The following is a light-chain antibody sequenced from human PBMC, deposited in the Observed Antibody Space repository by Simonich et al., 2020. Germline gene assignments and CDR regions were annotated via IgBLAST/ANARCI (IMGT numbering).Light chain of an antibody. Sequence: NIQMTQSPSAMSASVGDRVTITCRARQGISNYLAWFQQKPGKVPKHLIYAASSLQSGVPSRFSGSGSGTEFTLSISSLQPEDFATYYCLQHNSYLEGFGPGTKVDIK. CDR3: LQHNSYLEG. CDR2: AAS. J-gene: IGKJ3*01. V-gene: IGKV1D-17*01. CDR1: QGISNY.